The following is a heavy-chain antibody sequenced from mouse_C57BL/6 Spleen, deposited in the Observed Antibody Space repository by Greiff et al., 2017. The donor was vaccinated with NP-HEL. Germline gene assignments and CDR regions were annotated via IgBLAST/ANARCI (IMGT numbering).Heavy chain of an antibody. D-gene: IGHD1-1*01. V-gene: IGHV1-80*01. CDR1: GYAFSSYW. Sequence: QVQLQQSGAELVKPGASVKISCKASGYAFSSYWMNWVKQRPGKGLEWIGQIYPGDGDTNYNGKFKGQATLTADKSSSTAYMQRSSLTSEDSAVYFCAYYYGEGNYAMDYWGQGTSVTVSS. J-gene: IGHJ4*01. CDR2: IYPGDGDT. CDR3: AYYYGEGNYAMDY.